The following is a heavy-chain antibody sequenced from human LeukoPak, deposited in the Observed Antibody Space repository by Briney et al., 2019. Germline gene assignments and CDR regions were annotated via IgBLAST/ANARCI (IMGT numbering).Heavy chain of an antibody. Sequence: SETLSLTCAGYGWSFSGYYWGWIRQPPGKGLEWIGEINHSGSTNYNPSLKSRVTISVDTSKNQFSLKLSSVTAADTAVYYCTRVGVYAFDYWGQGTLVTVSS. J-gene: IGHJ4*02. V-gene: IGHV4-34*01. CDR3: TRVGVYAFDY. CDR2: INHSGST. D-gene: IGHD2-8*01. CDR1: GWSFSGYY.